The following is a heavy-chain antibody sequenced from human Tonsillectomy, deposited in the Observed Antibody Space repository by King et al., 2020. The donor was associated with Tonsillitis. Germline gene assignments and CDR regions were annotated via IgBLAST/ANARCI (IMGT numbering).Heavy chain of an antibody. V-gene: IGHV3-21*01. D-gene: IGHD6-19*01. CDR1: GFTFSSYS. J-gene: IGHJ4*02. CDR3: ARGGSAGGWYLDD. Sequence: VQLVESGGGLVKPGGSLRLSCAASGFTFSSYSMNWVRQAPGKGLEWVSSISSGSSYMFYADSVKGRFTLSRDNAKNSLFLQMNRLSAEDTAVYNCARGGSAGGWYLDDWGQGTLVTVSS. CDR2: ISSGSSYM.